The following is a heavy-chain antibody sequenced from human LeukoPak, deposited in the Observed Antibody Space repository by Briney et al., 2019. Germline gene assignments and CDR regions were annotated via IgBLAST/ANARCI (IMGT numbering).Heavy chain of an antibody. CDR3: ARGPYYDFWSGYWVYWFDP. Sequence: PSETLSLXCAVYGGSFSGYYWSWIRRPPGKGLESIGEINHSGSTNYNPSLKSRVTISVDTSKNQFSLKLSSVTAADTAVYYCARGPYYDFWSGYWVYWFDPWGQGTLVTVSS. V-gene: IGHV4-34*01. CDR2: INHSGST. D-gene: IGHD3-3*01. CDR1: GGSFSGYY. J-gene: IGHJ5*02.